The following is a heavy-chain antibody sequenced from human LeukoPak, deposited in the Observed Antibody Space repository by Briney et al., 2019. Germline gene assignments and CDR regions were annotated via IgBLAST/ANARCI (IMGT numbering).Heavy chain of an antibody. CDR3: ARGWAGPSWVVPAAYYYGMDV. V-gene: IGHV4-31*03. CDR1: GGSISSGGYY. Sequence: PSETLSLTCTVSGGSISSGGYYWSWIRQHPGKGLEWIGYIYYSGSTYYNPSLKSRVTISVDTSKNQFSLKLSSVTAADTAVYYCARGWAGPSWVVPAAYYYGMDVWGQGTTVTVSS. CDR2: IYYSGST. J-gene: IGHJ6*02. D-gene: IGHD2-2*01.